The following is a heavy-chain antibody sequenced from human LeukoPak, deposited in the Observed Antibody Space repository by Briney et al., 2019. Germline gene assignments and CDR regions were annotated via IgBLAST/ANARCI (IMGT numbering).Heavy chain of an antibody. CDR2: INPNSGGT. CDR3: ARGAYCGGDCIGN. J-gene: IGHJ4*02. CDR1: GYTFTGYY. Sequence: GASLKVSCKASGYTFTGYYIHCVRQAPGHGLEWMGWINPNSGGTNYAQKFQGRVTMTRDTSISTAYLELSRLRSDDTAVYYCARGAYCGGDCIGNWGQGTLVIVSS. D-gene: IGHD2-21*02. V-gene: IGHV1-2*02.